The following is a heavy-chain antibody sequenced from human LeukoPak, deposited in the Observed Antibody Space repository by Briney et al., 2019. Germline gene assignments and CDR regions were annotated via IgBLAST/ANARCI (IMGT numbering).Heavy chain of an antibody. Sequence: GASVKVSCKASGHSFTTYYIHWVRKAPGQGLEWMGIINPSGGTTTYAEKFQGRVTMTRDTSTSTVYMELSSLRSDDTAVYYCASSDFIVRVDGLDIWGQGTTVTVSS. CDR2: INPSGGTT. D-gene: IGHD1-26*01. J-gene: IGHJ6*02. CDR1: GHSFTTYY. CDR3: ASSDFIVRVDGLDI. V-gene: IGHV1-46*01.